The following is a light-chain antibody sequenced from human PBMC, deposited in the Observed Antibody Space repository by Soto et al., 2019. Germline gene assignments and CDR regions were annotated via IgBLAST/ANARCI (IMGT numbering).Light chain of an antibody. CDR3: QQRGNWWT. V-gene: IGKV3-11*01. CDR1: QSVSSF. Sequence: EIEVTQPPATLSLSPGERATLSCRASQSVSSFFAWYQQKPGQSPRLLIYDASNRASGIPARFTGSGSGTDFTLTISSVEPEDSAVYYCQQRGNWWTFGQGTKVDIK. J-gene: IGKJ1*01. CDR2: DAS.